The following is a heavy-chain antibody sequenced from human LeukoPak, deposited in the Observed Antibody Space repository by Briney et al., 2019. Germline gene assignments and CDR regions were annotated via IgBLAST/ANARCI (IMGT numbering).Heavy chain of an antibody. CDR1: GFTVSSNY. Sequence: GGSLRLSCAASGFTVSSNYMSWVRQAPGKGLEWVGRIKSKTDGGTTDYAAPVKGRFTISRDDSKNTLYLQMNSLKTEDTAVYYCTTGYYDSSGYYSDYWGQGTLVTVSS. CDR2: IKSKTDGGTT. V-gene: IGHV3-15*01. J-gene: IGHJ4*02. D-gene: IGHD3-22*01. CDR3: TTGYYDSSGYYSDY.